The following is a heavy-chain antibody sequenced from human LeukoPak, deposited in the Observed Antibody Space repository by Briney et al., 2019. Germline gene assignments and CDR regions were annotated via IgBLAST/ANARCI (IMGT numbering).Heavy chain of an antibody. CDR2: IWYDGSNK. CDR3: ASDGIAVDRGIGYFDY. V-gene: IGHV3-33*08. J-gene: IGHJ4*02. D-gene: IGHD6-13*01. Sequence: GGSLRLSCATSGFTFSTYGMNRVRQAPGKGLEWVAVIWYDGSNKYYADSVKGRFTISRDNSENTLYLQMNSLRAEDTALYYCASDGIAVDRGIGYFDYWGQGTLVTVSS. CDR1: GFTFSTYG.